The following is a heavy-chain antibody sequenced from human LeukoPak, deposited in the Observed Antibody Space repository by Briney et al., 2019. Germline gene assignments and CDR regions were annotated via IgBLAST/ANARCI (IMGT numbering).Heavy chain of an antibody. D-gene: IGHD6-13*01. CDR1: GFTFSSYG. CDR3: ARVGYSSSWSGDYYYGMDV. J-gene: IGHJ6*02. V-gene: IGHV3-33*01. CDR2: IWYDGSNK. Sequence: HPGGSLRLSCAASGFTFSSYGMHWVRQAPGKGLEWVAVIWYDGSNKYYADSVKGRFTISRDNSKNTLYLQMNSLRAEDMAVYYCARVGYSSSWSGDYYYGMDVWGQGTTVTVSS.